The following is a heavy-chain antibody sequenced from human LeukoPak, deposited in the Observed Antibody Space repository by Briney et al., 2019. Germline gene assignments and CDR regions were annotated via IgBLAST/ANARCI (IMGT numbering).Heavy chain of an antibody. Sequence: PSETLSLTCTVSGGSISSSSYYWGWIRQPPGKGLEWIGSIYYSGSTYYNPSLKSRVTISVDTSKNQFSLKLSSVTAADTAVYYCARHSGEGWVPYYFDYWGQGTLVTVSS. V-gene: IGHV4-39*01. J-gene: IGHJ4*02. D-gene: IGHD5-12*01. CDR2: IYYSGST. CDR1: GGSISSSSYY. CDR3: ARHSGEGWVPYYFDY.